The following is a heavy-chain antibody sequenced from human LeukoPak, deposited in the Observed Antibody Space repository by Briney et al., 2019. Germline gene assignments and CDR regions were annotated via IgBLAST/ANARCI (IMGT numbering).Heavy chain of an antibody. CDR2: IYTSGST. CDR3: AREGDYYFDY. V-gene: IGHV4-4*07. Sequence: PSETLSLTCTVFRGSISSYHWNWIRQPAGKGLEWIGRIYTSGSTTCNPSLKSRVTISVGKSKNQFSLKLRSVTAADTAVYYCAREGDYYFDYWGQGTLVTVSS. D-gene: IGHD2-21*02. J-gene: IGHJ4*02. CDR1: RGSISSYH.